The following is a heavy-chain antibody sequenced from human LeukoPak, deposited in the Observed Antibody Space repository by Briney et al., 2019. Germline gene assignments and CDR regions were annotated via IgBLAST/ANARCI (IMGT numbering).Heavy chain of an antibody. CDR1: GGSISSSSYY. J-gene: IGHJ6*03. D-gene: IGHD2-21*02. Sequence: PSETLSLTCTVSGGSISSSSYYWGWIRQPPGKGLEWIGSIYYSGSTYYNPSLKSRVTISVDTSKNQFSLKLSSVTAADTAVYYCARGAKGVVTARRGYYMDVWGKGTMVTVSS. CDR3: ARGAKGVVTARRGYYMDV. V-gene: IGHV4-39*07. CDR2: IYYSGST.